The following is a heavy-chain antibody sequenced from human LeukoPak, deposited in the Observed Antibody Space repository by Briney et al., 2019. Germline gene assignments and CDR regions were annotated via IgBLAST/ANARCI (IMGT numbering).Heavy chain of an antibody. CDR2: IYYTGST. D-gene: IGHD3-22*01. V-gene: IGHV4-59*01. J-gene: IGHJ3*02. CDR1: GGSISGYY. Sequence: PSETLSLTCTVSGGSISGYYWTWIRQPPGKGLEWIGQIYYTGSTNYNPSLKSRLTISVDTSKNQFSLRLSSVTPADTAVYYCARKYYYDSERGAFDMWGQGTVVSVTS. CDR3: ARKYYYDSERGAFDM.